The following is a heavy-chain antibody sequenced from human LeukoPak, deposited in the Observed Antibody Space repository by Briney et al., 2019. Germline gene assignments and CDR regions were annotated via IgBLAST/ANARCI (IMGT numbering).Heavy chain of an antibody. CDR3: IRDFRSADL. Sequence: GGSLRLSCAASGFTFSSHSMNWVRQAPGKGLEWVSYISSSSSTIYYADSVKGRFTISRDNAKNTVYLEMNSLSVEDTATYYCIRDFRSADLWGQGTLVTVTS. CDR2: ISSSSSTI. V-gene: IGHV3-48*04. J-gene: IGHJ5*02. CDR1: GFTFSSHS.